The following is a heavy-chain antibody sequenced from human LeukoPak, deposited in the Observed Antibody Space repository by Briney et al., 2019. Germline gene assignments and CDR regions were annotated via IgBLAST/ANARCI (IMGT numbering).Heavy chain of an antibody. CDR1: GYTFTGSY. CDR2: INPNGGGT. D-gene: IGHD4-11*01. J-gene: IGHJ4*02. Sequence: ASVRVSCKASGYTFTGSYIHWVRQAPGQGLEWMGWINPNGGGTKYAQKFQGRVAVTRDTSITTAYMDLYRLRLDDTAVYCCARDRGRTTIVDYWGQGTLVTVSS. V-gene: IGHV1-2*02. CDR3: ARDRGRTTIVDY.